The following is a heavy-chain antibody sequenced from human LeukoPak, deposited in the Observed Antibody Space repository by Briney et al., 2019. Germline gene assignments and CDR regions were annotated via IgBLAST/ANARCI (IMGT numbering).Heavy chain of an antibody. CDR3: AREKSTTPTAQFDY. CDR1: GFTFTNYN. Sequence: GGSLRLSCAVSGFTFTNYNMNWIRRAPGEGLEWVSYISKSGTTIYYADSVKGRFTISRDNAKNSLYLQMNSLRAEDTAVYYCAREKSTTPTAQFDYLGQGTLVRVSS. J-gene: IGHJ4*02. D-gene: IGHD1-1*01. V-gene: IGHV3-11*01. CDR2: ISKSGTTI.